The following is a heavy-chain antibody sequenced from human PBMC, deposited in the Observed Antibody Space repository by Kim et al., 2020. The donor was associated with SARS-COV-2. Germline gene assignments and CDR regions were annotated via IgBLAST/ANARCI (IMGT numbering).Heavy chain of an antibody. J-gene: IGHJ4*02. CDR1: GGSFSGYY. Sequence: SETLSLTCAVYGGSFSGYYWSWIRQPPGKGLEWIGEINHSGSTNYNPSLKSRVTISVDTSKNQFSLKLSSVTAADTAVYYCARGGYQWVLRFLEWLLVGFDYWGQGTLVTVSS. V-gene: IGHV4-34*01. D-gene: IGHD3-3*01. CDR3: ARGGYQWVLRFLEWLLVGFDY. CDR2: INHSGST.